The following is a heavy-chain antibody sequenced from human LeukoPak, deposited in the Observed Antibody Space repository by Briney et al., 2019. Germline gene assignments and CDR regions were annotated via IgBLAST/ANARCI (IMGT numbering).Heavy chain of an antibody. J-gene: IGHJ4*02. D-gene: IGHD3-22*01. CDR1: GFTFSSYA. CDR3: ARAQSPFYYDSSGYSGPGPY. CDR2: ISSNGGST. V-gene: IGHV3-64*01. Sequence: PGGSLRLSCAASGFTFSSYAMHWVRQAPGKGLEYVSAISSNGGSTYYANSVKGRFTISRDNSKNTLYLQMGSLRAEDMAVYYCARAQSPFYYDSSGYSGPGPYWGQGTLVTVSS.